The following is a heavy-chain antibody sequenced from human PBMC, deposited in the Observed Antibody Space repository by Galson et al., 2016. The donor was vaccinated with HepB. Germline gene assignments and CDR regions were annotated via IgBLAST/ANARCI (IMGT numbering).Heavy chain of an antibody. V-gene: IGHV1-3*01. CDR1: GDTFSRDV. CDR2: INAGSGNT. Sequence: SVKVSCKASGDTFSRDVMNWVRQAPGQGLEWMGWINAGSGNTHYEQKFQGRVTLTRDTSASTVYMELSSLRYEDTAVYYCARGLHYDSSVKYFGHGLYYIDYWGQGTLVTVSS. CDR3: ARGLHYDSSVKYFGHGLYYIDY. J-gene: IGHJ4*02. D-gene: IGHD3-22*01.